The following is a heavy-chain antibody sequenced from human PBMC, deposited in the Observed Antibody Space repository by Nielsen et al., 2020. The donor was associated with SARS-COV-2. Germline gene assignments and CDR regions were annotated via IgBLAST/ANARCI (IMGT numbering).Heavy chain of an antibody. D-gene: IGHD4-23*01. J-gene: IGHJ4*02. V-gene: IGHV3-30*03. CDR1: GFTFSSYG. Sequence: GESLKISCAASGFTFSSYGMHWVRQAPGKGLEWVAVISYDGSNKYYADSVKGRFTISRDNSRDTMFLQMNSLRVEDTAIYFCARSTRDYGGDYWGQGALVTVSS. CDR2: ISYDGSNK. CDR3: ARSTRDYGGDY.